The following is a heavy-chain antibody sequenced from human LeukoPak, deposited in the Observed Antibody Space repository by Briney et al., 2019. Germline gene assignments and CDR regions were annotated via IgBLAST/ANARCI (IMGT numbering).Heavy chain of an antibody. CDR1: GFTFSSYE. V-gene: IGHV3-48*03. J-gene: IGHJ6*03. CDR3: ARDNGFGEFDYYYYYMDV. CDR2: ISSSGSTI. Sequence: GGSLRLSCAASGFTFSSYEMNWVRQAPGKGLEWVSYISSSGSTIYYADSVKGPFTISRDNAKNSLYLQMNSLRAEDTAVYYCARDNGFGEFDYYYYYMDVRGKGTTVTISS. D-gene: IGHD3-10*01.